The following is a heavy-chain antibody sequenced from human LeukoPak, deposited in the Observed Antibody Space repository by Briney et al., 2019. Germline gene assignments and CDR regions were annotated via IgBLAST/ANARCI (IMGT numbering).Heavy chain of an antibody. CDR3: ARASYSYDINGWVPFDY. V-gene: IGHV4-38-2*02. D-gene: IGHD3-22*01. CDR1: AYSISSGYF. CDR2: IYSSGST. Sequence: PSETLSLTCTVSAYSISSGYFWGWIRLPPGKGLEWIGSIYSSGSTYYNPSLKSRVTISVDTSKNQFSLQLSSVTAADTAVYYCARASYSYDINGWVPFDYWGQGTLVTVSS. J-gene: IGHJ4*02.